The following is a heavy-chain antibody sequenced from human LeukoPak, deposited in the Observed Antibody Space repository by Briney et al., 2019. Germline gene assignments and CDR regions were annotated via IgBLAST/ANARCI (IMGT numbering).Heavy chain of an antibody. CDR3: ARDYCSSTSCPQTGWYFDL. CDR2: IIPIFGTA. D-gene: IGHD2-2*01. J-gene: IGHJ2*01. Sequence: ASVKVSCKASGGTFSSYAISWVRQAPGQGLEWMGGIIPIFGTANYAQKFQGRVTITTDESTSTAYMELSSLRSEDTAVYYCARDYCSSTSCPQTGWYFDLWGRGTLVTVSS. V-gene: IGHV1-69*05. CDR1: GGTFSSYA.